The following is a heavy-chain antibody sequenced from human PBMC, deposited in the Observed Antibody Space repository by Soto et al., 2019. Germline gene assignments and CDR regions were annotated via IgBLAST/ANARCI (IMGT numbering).Heavy chain of an antibody. D-gene: IGHD6-6*01. J-gene: IGHJ4*02. CDR3: ARGFSSSSRDY. Sequence: EVHLVESGGGRVKPGGSLRLSSAASGFTFSSYNMNWFRQGPGKGLEWVSSISSSSRYIYYADSVKGRFTISSDNAKNTLYLQVDSQRGEDTAVYYCARGFSSSSRDYWGQGTLVTVSS. V-gene: IGHV3-21*01. CDR1: GFTFSSYN. CDR2: ISSSSRYI.